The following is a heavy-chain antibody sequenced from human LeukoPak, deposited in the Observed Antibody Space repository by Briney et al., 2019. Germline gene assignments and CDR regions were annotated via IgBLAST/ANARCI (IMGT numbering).Heavy chain of an antibody. J-gene: IGHJ4*02. CDR2: ISYDGSNK. V-gene: IGHV3-30*03. CDR1: GFTFSSYG. Sequence: PGRSLRLSCAVSGFTFSSYGMHWVRQAPGKGLEWVAVISYDGSNKYYADSMKGRFTISRDNPKNTLHLEMNSLRDGDTAIYYCRKSMATIRRHIDSWGQGTLVTVSS. D-gene: IGHD5-24*01. CDR3: RKSMATIRRHIDS.